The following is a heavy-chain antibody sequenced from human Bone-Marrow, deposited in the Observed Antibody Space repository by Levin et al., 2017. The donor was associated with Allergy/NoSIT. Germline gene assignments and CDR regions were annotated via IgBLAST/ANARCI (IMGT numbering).Heavy chain of an antibody. CDR2: MSGSGTST. J-gene: IGHJ4*02. D-gene: IGHD6-19*01. CDR1: GFTFSNYA. Sequence: GESLKISCAASGFTFSNYAMSWVRQAPGKGLEWVSAMSGSGTSTYYADSVKGRFTISRDNSKNTLYLQMNNLRAEDTAVYYYAKGRQWLALFDSWGQGTLVTVSS. CDR3: AKGRQWLALFDS. V-gene: IGHV3-23*01.